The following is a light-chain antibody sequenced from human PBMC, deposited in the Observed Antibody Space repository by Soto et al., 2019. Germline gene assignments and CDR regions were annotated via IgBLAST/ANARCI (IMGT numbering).Light chain of an antibody. CDR3: CSYAGSSNFPHVV. V-gene: IGLV2-23*03. Sequence: QSALTQPASVSGSPGHLITISCTGTSSDVGSYNLVSWYQQHPGKAPKLMIYEGSKRPSGVSNRFSGSKSGNTASLTISGLQAEDEADYYCCSYAGSSNFPHVVFGGGTKVTV. CDR2: EGS. J-gene: IGLJ2*01. CDR1: SSDVGSYNL.